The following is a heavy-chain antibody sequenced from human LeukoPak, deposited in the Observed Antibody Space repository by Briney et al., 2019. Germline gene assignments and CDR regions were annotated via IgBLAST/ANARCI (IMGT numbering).Heavy chain of an antibody. CDR2: INPNSGGT. V-gene: IGHV1-2*02. J-gene: IGHJ4*02. CDR1: GYTFTGYY. Sequence: ASVKVSCKASGYTFTGYYMHWVRQAPGQGLEWMGWINPNSGGTNYAQKFQGRVTLTRDTSISTAYMELSRLRSDDTAVYYCARGDYCDSSGYPDYWGQGTLVTVSS. D-gene: IGHD3-22*01. CDR3: ARGDYCDSSGYPDY.